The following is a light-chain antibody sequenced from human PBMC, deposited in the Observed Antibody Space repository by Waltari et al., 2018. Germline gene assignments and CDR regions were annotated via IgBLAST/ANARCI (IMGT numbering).Light chain of an antibody. CDR2: DAS. Sequence: EIVLTQSPATLSLSPGERATLSCRASQSVSSYLAWYQQKPGQAPRLLIYDASNRATGILARFSGSGSGTDFTLTISSLEPEDFAVYYCQQRSNGGTFGGGTKVEIK. V-gene: IGKV3-11*01. CDR3: QQRSNGGT. CDR1: QSVSSY. J-gene: IGKJ4*01.